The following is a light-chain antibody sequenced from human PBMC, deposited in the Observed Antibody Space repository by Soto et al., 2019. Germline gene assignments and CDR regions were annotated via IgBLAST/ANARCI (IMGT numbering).Light chain of an antibody. CDR3: LLSYNGPYV. J-gene: IGLJ1*01. CDR1: TGAVTNGHY. Sequence: QSVVTQEPSLTVSPGGTVTLTCRSSTGAVTNGHYPYWFQQNPGQAPRTLIYDTTNRRPWTPARFSGSLLGGKAALTISGAQPEDEAEYYCLLSYNGPYVFGTGTKVTVL. V-gene: IGLV7-46*01. CDR2: DTT.